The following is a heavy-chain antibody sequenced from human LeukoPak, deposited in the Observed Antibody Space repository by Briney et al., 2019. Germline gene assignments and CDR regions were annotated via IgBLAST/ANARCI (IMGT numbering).Heavy chain of an antibody. Sequence: GGSLRLSCAASGFTFSSYSMNWVRQAPGKGLEWVSSIGSSSSYIYYADSVKGRFTISRDNAKNSLYLQMNSLRAEDTAVYYCARDQEQWLVGSAFDIWGQGTMVTVSS. CDR2: IGSSSSYI. V-gene: IGHV3-21*01. CDR3: ARDQEQWLVGSAFDI. J-gene: IGHJ3*02. D-gene: IGHD6-19*01. CDR1: GFTFSSYS.